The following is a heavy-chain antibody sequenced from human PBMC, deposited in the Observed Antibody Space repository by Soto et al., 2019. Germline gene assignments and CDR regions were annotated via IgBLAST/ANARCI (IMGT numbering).Heavy chain of an antibody. V-gene: IGHV1-2*02. CDR2: ISPNSGGT. D-gene: IGHD6-19*01. Sequence: QVQLVQSGAEVKKPGASVKVSCEASGYTFIDYYMHWVRQAPGQGFEWMGRISPNSGGTNYAQKFQGRVTMTRDTSLNTAYMELSSLMSEYTAVYYCARPPGYISDWYYFDLWGQGPLVTVSS. CDR1: GYTFIDYY. J-gene: IGHJ4*02. CDR3: ARPPGYISDWYYFDL.